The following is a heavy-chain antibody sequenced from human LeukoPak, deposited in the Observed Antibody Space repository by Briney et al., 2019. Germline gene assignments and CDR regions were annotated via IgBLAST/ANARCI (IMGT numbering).Heavy chain of an antibody. CDR1: GYSFTSYW. Sequence: GDSLKIPCKGSGYSFTSYWIGWVRQMPGKGLEWMGIIYPDDSDTRYSPSFQGQVTISADKSISTAYLQWSSLTASDTAMYYCAIFKHHLRPDYWGQGTLGTVSS. J-gene: IGHJ4*02. V-gene: IGHV5-51*01. CDR2: IYPDDSDT. D-gene: IGHD3-3*01. CDR3: AIFKHHLRPDY.